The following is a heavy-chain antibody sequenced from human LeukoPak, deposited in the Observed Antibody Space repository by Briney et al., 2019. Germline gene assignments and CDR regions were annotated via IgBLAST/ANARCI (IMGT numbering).Heavy chain of an antibody. J-gene: IGHJ5*02. CDR2: IYPGDSDT. CDR1: GYSFPNYW. CDR3: ATRDGGDSRWFDP. D-gene: IGHD4-23*01. Sequence: GESLKISCKASGYSFPNYWIAWVRQMPEKGLEWMGIIYPGDSDTRYSPSFQGQVTISADKSISTAYLQWNSLKTSDTAMYYCATRDGGDSRWFDPWGQGTLVTVSS. V-gene: IGHV5-51*01.